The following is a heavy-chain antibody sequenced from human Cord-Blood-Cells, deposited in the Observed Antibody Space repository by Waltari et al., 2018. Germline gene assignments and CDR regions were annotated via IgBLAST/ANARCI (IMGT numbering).Heavy chain of an antibody. Sequence: QVQLQQWGAGLLKPSETLSLTCAVDGGSFSGYYWSWIRHPPGKGLEWIGEINHSGSTNYNPSLKSRVTISVDTSKNQFSLKLSSVTAADTAVYYCAGGVVVAATPIRWFDPWGQGTLVTVSS. D-gene: IGHD2-15*01. CDR3: AGGVVVAATPIRWFDP. CDR2: INHSGST. V-gene: IGHV4-34*01. CDR1: GGSFSGYY. J-gene: IGHJ5*02.